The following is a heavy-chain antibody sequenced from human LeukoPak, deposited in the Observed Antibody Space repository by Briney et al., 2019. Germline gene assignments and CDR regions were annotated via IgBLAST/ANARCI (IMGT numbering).Heavy chain of an antibody. J-gene: IGHJ4*02. Sequence: KPSETLSLTCAVYGGSFSGYYWSWIRQPPGKGLEWIGEINHSGSTNYNPSLKSRVTISVDTSKNQFSLKLSSVTAADTAVYYCARLGHWQSKRLHFDYWGQGTLVTVSS. CDR1: GGSFSGYY. D-gene: IGHD4-11*01. CDR2: INHSGST. V-gene: IGHV4-34*01. CDR3: ARLGHWQSKRLHFDY.